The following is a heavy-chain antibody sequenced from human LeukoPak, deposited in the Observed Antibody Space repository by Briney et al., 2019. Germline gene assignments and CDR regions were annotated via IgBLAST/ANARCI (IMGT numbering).Heavy chain of an antibody. CDR2: ISYDGSNK. J-gene: IGHJ6*02. V-gene: IGHV3-30-3*01. D-gene: IGHD2-2*02. CDR3: AREFRQSRVVPAAIRKGERTYYYYYGMDV. CDR1: GFTFSSYA. Sequence: PGGSLRLSCAASGFTFSSYAMHWVRQAPGKGLEWVAVISYDGSNKYYADSVKGRFTISRDNSKNTLYLQMNSLRAEDTAVYYCAREFRQSRVVPAAIRKGERTYYYYYGMDVWGQGTTVTVSS.